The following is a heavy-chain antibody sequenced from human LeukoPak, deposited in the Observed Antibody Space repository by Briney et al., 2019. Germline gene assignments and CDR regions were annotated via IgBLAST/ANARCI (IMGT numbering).Heavy chain of an antibody. D-gene: IGHD3-22*01. V-gene: IGHV3-49*04. CDR3: ARVNYYDSSSFYCGYFDY. CDR1: GFSFGVYA. J-gene: IGHJ4*02. Sequence: GGSLRVSCSASGFSFGVYAMSWVRQAPGKGPEWVGFIRNKAYGAATNYAASVQGRFTISRDDSRSVVHLQMDSLRTEDTAMYFCARVNYYDSSSFYCGYFDYWGQDPRHTVSS. CDR2: IRNKAYGAAT.